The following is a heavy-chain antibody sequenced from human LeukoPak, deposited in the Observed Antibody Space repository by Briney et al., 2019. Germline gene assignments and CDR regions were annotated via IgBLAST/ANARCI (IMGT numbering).Heavy chain of an antibody. Sequence: WVSQPPGKGLEWIGSIYYSGSTYYNPSLKSRVTISVDTSKNQFSLKLSSVTAADTAVYYCASLDTAMVSYYYYGMDVWGQGTTVTVSS. J-gene: IGHJ6*02. D-gene: IGHD5-18*01. V-gene: IGHV4-39*01. CDR3: ASLDTAMVSYYYYGMDV. CDR2: IYYSGST.